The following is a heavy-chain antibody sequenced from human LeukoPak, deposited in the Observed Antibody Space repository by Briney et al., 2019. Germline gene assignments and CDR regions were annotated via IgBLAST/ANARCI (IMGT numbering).Heavy chain of an antibody. CDR3: ARDSSYSSSLYYFEY. Sequence: GASVKVSFKASGYTFTDYYMHWVRQAPGQGLEWMGWINPHSGGTNYAQKFQGRVTMTRDTSISTVYMEVSRLRSDDTAVYYCARDSSYSSSLYYFEYWGQGTLVTVSS. V-gene: IGHV1-2*02. CDR2: INPHSGGT. D-gene: IGHD6-6*01. J-gene: IGHJ4*02. CDR1: GYTFTDYY.